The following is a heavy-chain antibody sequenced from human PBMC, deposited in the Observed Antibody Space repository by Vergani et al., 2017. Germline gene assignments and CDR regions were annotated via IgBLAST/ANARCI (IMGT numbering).Heavy chain of an antibody. Sequence: EVQLLESGGGLVQPGGSLRLSCAASGFTFSSYAMSWVRQAPGKGLEWVSAIIGSGGSAYYADSVKGRFTITRDNSKNTLYLQMNSLRAADTAVYYCAKDSGTYYYDSSCYFHWGQGTLVTVSS. D-gene: IGHD3-22*01. CDR2: IIGSGGSA. CDR3: AKDSGTYYYDSSCYFH. CDR1: GFTFSSYA. V-gene: IGHV3-23*01. J-gene: IGHJ4*02.